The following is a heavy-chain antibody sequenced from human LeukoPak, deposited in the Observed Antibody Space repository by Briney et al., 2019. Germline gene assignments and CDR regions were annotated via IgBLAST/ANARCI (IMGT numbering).Heavy chain of an antibody. CDR3: ARDEYSTSSGGS. V-gene: IGHV1-2*06. CDR2: INPNSGGT. Sequence: GASVKASCKASGYTFTGYYMHWVRQAPGQGLEWMGRINPNSGGTNYAQKFQGRVIMTRDTSISTAYMELSRLRFDDTAVYYCARDEYSTSSGGSWGQGTLVTVSS. CDR1: GYTFTGYY. J-gene: IGHJ5*02. D-gene: IGHD6-6*01.